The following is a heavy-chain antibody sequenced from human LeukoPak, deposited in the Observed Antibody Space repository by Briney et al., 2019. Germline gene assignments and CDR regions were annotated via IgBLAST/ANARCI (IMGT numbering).Heavy chain of an antibody. D-gene: IGHD5-18*01. Sequence: GGSLRLSCAASGFTFSSYEMNWVRQAPGKGLEWVSYISSSGSTIYYADSVKVRFTISRDNAKNSLYLQMNSLRAEDTAVYCCARDSWIQLWSDKFDYWGQGTLVTVSS. CDR2: ISSSGSTI. V-gene: IGHV3-48*03. CDR3: ARDSWIQLWSDKFDY. J-gene: IGHJ4*02. CDR1: GFTFSSYE.